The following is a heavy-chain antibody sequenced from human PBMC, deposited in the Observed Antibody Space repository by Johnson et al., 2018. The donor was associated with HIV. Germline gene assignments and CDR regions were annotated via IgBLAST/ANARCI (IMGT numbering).Heavy chain of an antibody. CDR3: VRDDRPDGFDI. CDR2: VSSGVTA. J-gene: IGHJ3*02. D-gene: IGHD3-16*01. Sequence: EVQLVESGGGVVQPGRSLRLSCAASGFTISGYYMSWVRQAPGKVPEWLSVVSSGVTAYYADPVRGRFTVSRDNSKNTLYLQMSSLRAEDTALYYRVRDDRPDGFDIWGQGTMVTVSS. V-gene: IGHV3-66*02. CDR1: GFTISGYY.